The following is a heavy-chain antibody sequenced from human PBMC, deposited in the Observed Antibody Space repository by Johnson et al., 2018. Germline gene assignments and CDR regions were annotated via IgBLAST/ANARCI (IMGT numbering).Heavy chain of an antibody. CDR3: SRVVVAALYMDV. V-gene: IGHV3-49*03. Sequence: VQLVESGGGLVQPGRTLRLSCTASGCNFGDYAMTWFRQAPGKGLAWVGILRRLAYGGTTEYASSAKGRLPISRDDSKSIAYLQMNSLKTEDTAVYYCSRVVVAALYMDVWGKGTPVTVSS. CDR2: LRRLAYGGTT. J-gene: IGHJ6*03. CDR1: GCNFGDYA. D-gene: IGHD2-15*01.